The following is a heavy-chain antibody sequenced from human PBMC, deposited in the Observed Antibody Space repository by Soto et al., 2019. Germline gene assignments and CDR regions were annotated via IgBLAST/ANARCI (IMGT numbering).Heavy chain of an antibody. V-gene: IGHV4-30-2*01. D-gene: IGHD3-10*01. CDR2: IYESGTI. J-gene: IGHJ5*02. CDR3: ARAQFYSGSGNYHNLMLDP. Sequence: SETLSLTCAVSGGSIGGAGYSWSWIRQPPGGGLDWIGYIYESGTILYNPSLKTRLTISLNWSDKQFSLTLNSVTAADTAVYYCARAQFYSGSGNYHNLMLDPWGHGTQVTVSS. CDR1: GGSIGGAGYS.